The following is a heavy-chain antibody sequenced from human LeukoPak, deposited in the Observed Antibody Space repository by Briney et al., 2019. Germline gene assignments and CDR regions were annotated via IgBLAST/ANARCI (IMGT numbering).Heavy chain of an antibody. Sequence: PGGSLRLSCAASGFTFSSYEMNSVRQAPGKGLEWVSYISSSGSTIYYADSVKGRFTISRDNAKNSLYLQMNSLRAEDTAVYYCAREDYGDGGGENYWGQGTLVTVSS. V-gene: IGHV3-48*03. CDR3: AREDYGDGGGENY. J-gene: IGHJ4*02. D-gene: IGHD4-17*01. CDR1: GFTFSSYE. CDR2: ISSSGSTI.